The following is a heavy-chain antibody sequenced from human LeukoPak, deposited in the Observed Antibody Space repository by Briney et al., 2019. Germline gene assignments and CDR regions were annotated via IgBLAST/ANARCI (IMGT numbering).Heavy chain of an antibody. Sequence: ASVKVSCKASGYTFNSYGISWVRQAPGQGLEWVGWISTYNGNTNYAQKFQGRVTMTTDTSTNTAYMELRSLRSDDTAVYYCARGRYCNSNSCYKVYYYYMDVWGKGTTVTVSS. D-gene: IGHD2-2*02. V-gene: IGHV1-18*01. CDR1: GYTFNSYG. CDR2: ISTYNGNT. J-gene: IGHJ6*03. CDR3: ARGRYCNSNSCYKVYYYYMDV.